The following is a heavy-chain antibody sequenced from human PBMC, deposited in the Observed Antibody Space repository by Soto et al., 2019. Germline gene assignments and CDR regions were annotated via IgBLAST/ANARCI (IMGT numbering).Heavy chain of an antibody. V-gene: IGHV1-18*04. J-gene: IGHJ6*02. D-gene: IGHD5-18*01. CDR3: AVDVDTAMVTYYYGMDV. CDR1: GYTFTSYG. CDR2: ISAYNGNT. Sequence: SVKVSCKASGYTFTSYGISWVRQAPVQGLEWMGWISAYNGNTNYAQKLQGRVTMTTDTSTSTAYMELRSLRSDDTAVYYCAVDVDTAMVTYYYGMDVWGQGTTVTVS.